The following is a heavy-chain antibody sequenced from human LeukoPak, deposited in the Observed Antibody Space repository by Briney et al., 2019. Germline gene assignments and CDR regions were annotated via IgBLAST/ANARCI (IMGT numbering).Heavy chain of an antibody. Sequence: SETLSLTCTVSGGSINSYYWNWIRQPPGKGLEWIGYIYYSGSTNYNPSLESRVTISGDASKNQFSLELASGTAADTAVYYCARNSGISYCYPFDFWGRGTLVTVSS. CDR2: IYYSGST. D-gene: IGHD5-18*01. J-gene: IGHJ4*02. CDR1: GGSINSYY. CDR3: ARNSGISYCYPFDF. V-gene: IGHV4-59*08.